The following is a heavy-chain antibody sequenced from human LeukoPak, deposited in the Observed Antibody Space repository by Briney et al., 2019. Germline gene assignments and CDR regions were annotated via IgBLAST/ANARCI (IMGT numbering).Heavy chain of an antibody. V-gene: IGHV1-69*05. Sequence: GASVKVSCKASGGTFSSYAISWVRQAPGQGLEWMGGIIPIFGTANYAQKFQGRVTMTRGKSTSTVYMELSSLRSEDTAVYYCAREGRAWLVYVYWGQGTLVTVSS. CDR2: IIPIFGTA. CDR3: AREGRAWLVYVY. CDR1: GGTFSSYA. J-gene: IGHJ4*02. D-gene: IGHD6-19*01.